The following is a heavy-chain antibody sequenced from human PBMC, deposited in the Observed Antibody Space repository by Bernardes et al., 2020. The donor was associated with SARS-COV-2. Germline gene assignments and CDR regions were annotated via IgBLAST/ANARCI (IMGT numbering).Heavy chain of an antibody. CDR3: ARPGGGLDY. CDR2: INPNSGGT. CDR1: GYTFTGYY. D-gene: IGHD3-10*01. J-gene: IGHJ4*02. Sequence: ASVKVSCKASGYTFTGYYMHWVRQAPGQGLEWMGWINPNSGGTNFAQKFQGRVTMTTDTSITTAYMEPSSLRSDDTAVYYCARPGGGLDYWGQGTLVTVSS. V-gene: IGHV1-2*02.